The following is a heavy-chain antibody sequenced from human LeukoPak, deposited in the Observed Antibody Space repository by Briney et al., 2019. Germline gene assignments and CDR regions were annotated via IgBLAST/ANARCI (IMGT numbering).Heavy chain of an antibody. V-gene: IGHV1-24*01. D-gene: IGHD6-13*01. J-gene: IGHJ4*02. CDR1: GYTLTELS. CDR3: ATARGIYIAAAGSFDY. Sequence: ASVKVSCKVSGYTLTELSMHWVRQAPGKGLEWMGGFDPEDGETIYAQKFQGRVTMTEDTSTDTAYMELSSLRSEDTAVYYCATARGIYIAAAGSFDYWGQGTLVTVSS. CDR2: FDPEDGET.